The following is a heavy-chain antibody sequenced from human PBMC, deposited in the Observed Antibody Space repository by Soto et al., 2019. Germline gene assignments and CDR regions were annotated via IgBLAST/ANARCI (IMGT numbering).Heavy chain of an antibody. J-gene: IGHJ4*02. CDR3: AKDKCIVGANPHY. Sequence: QVQLVESGGGVVQPGRSLRLSCAASGFTFSSYGMHWVPQAPGKGLEWVAVISYDGSNKYYADSVKGRFTISRDNSKNTLYMQMNSLRAEDTAVYYCAKDKCIVGANPHYWCQGTLVTVSS. V-gene: IGHV3-30*18. CDR1: GFTFSSYG. D-gene: IGHD1-26*01. CDR2: ISYDGSNK.